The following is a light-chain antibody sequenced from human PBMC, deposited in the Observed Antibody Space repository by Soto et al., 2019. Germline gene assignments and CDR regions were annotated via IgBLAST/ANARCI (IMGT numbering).Light chain of an antibody. V-gene: IGKV1-39*01. CDR2: AAS. CDR3: QQSYSTLYT. J-gene: IGKJ2*01. Sequence: DIQMTQSPSSLSASVGDRVTITCRASQSISSYLNWYQQKPGKAPKLLIYAASSLQSGVPSRFSGSGSGTDFSLSISDLQPEDFASYYCQQSYSTLYTFGQVTNLEI. CDR1: QSISSY.